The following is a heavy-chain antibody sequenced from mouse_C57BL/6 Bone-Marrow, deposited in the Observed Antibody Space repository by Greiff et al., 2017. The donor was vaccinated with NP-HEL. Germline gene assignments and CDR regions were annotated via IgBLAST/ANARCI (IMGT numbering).Heavy chain of an antibody. V-gene: IGHV1-81*01. Sequence: VQLQQSGAELARPGASVKLSCKASGYTFTSYGISWVKQRTGQGLEWIGEIYPRSGNTYYNEKFKGKATLTADKSSSTAYMELRSLTSEDSAVYFCASGPDGYYVYYYAMDYWGQGTSVTVSS. J-gene: IGHJ4*01. CDR2: IYPRSGNT. D-gene: IGHD2-3*01. CDR1: GYTFTSYG. CDR3: ASGPDGYYVYYYAMDY.